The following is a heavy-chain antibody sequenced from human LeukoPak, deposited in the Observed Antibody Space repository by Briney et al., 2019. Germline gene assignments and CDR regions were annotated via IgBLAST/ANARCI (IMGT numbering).Heavy chain of an antibody. V-gene: IGHV3-64*04. CDR3: AKGGSSWLDY. J-gene: IGHJ4*02. CDR2: ISTNGAST. Sequence: PGGSLRLSCSASGFTFSTCVMYWVRQAPGKGLEYVSGISTNGASTYYADSVTGRFTISRDNSKNTLYLQMNSLRAEDTAVYYCAKGGSSWLDYWGQGTLVTVSS. CDR1: GFTFSTCV. D-gene: IGHD6-13*01.